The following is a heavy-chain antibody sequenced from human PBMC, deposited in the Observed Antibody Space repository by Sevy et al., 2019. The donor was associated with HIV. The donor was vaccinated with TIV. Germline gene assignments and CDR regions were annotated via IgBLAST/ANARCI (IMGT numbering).Heavy chain of an antibody. V-gene: IGHV3-7*04. CDR1: GFNFERYW. CDR2: IKEDDTVK. J-gene: IGHJ4*02. D-gene: IGHD2-2*02. Sequence: GGSLRLSCAASGFNFERYWMNWVRQAPGKPLEWVANIKEDDTVKYYVDSVQGRFTIFRDNGRNLLYLVMNNLRVEDTALYYCVRAIQSEGSFWGQGTLVTVSS. CDR3: VRAIQSEGSF.